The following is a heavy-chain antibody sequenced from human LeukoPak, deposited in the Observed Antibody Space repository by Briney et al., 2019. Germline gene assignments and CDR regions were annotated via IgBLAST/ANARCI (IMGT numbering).Heavy chain of an antibody. J-gene: IGHJ4*02. CDR1: GFTFSSYS. D-gene: IGHD3-3*01. Sequence: GGSLRLSCAASGFTFSSYSMNWVRQAPGKGLEWVSSISSSTSYIYYADSVKGRFTISRDNTKNSLYLQMNSLRVEDTAVFYCARDQYDTWSRRGNFDSWGQGTLVIVPS. CDR2: ISSSTSYI. CDR3: ARDQYDTWSRRGNFDS. V-gene: IGHV3-21*04.